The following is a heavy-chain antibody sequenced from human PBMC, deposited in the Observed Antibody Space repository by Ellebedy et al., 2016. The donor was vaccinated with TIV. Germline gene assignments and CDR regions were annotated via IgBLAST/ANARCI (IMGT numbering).Heavy chain of an antibody. CDR2: INPNSGGT. CDR3: AREGPIPAAGMGDDYYYYYGMDV. J-gene: IGHJ6*02. Sequence: ASVKVSXXASGYTFTGYYMHWVRQAPGQGLEWMGWINPNSGGTNYAQKFQGRVTMTRDTSISTAYMELSRLRSDDTAVYYCAREGPIPAAGMGDDYYYYYGMDVWGQGTTVTVSS. CDR1: GYTFTGYY. V-gene: IGHV1-2*02. D-gene: IGHD6-13*01.